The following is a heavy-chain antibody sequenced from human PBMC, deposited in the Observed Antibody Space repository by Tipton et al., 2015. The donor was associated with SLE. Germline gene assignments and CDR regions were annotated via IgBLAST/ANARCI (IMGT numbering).Heavy chain of an antibody. CDR1: GFIFSNHW. CDR3: ARGPDYGIRPDWFDP. J-gene: IGHJ5*02. D-gene: IGHD4-17*01. V-gene: IGHV3-7*05. CDR2: ITQGGSQT. Sequence: SLRLSCAASGFIFSNHWMSWVRQAPGKGLEWVAHITQGGSQTFYVGSVKGRFTISRDNTKNSLYLQMNSLRVEDTALYYCARGPDYGIRPDWFDPWGQGTLVTVSS.